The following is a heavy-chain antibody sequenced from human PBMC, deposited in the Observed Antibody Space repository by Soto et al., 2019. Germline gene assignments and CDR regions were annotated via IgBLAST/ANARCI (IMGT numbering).Heavy chain of an antibody. CDR1: GFTFSSYA. CDR2: ISYDGSNK. D-gene: IGHD3-22*01. CDR3: AREPITMIVVVDGRGAFDI. J-gene: IGHJ3*02. Sequence: PGGSLRLSCAASGFTFSSYAMHWVRQAPGKGLEWVAVISYDGSNKYYADSVKGRFTISRDNSKNTLYLQMNSLRAEDTAVYYCAREPITMIVVVDGRGAFDIWGQGTMVTVSS. V-gene: IGHV3-30-3*01.